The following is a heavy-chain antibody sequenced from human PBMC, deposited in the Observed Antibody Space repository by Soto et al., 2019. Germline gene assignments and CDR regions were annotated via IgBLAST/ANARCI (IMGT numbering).Heavy chain of an antibody. CDR1: GFTFNSND. V-gene: IGHV3-23*01. Sequence: EVQLLESGGGLVQPGGALRLSCAVSGFTFNSNDMTWVRQAPGKGLERVSTIRSRGAFTYHADSVRGRLTISRDNSKNTVYLHMNRLRAEDTAVYYCVKHQVSLVRGISPFDYWGQGALVTVSS. CDR2: IRSRGAFT. J-gene: IGHJ4*02. CDR3: VKHQVSLVRGISPFDY. D-gene: IGHD3-10*01.